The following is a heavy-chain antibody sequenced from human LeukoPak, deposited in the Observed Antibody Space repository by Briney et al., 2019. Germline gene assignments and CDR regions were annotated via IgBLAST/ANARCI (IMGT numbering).Heavy chain of an antibody. Sequence: GSLRLSCAASGFTFSSYSMNWIRQPPGKGLEWIGEINHSGSTNYNPSLKSRVTISVDTSKNQFSLKLSSVTAADTAVYYCARPSGSYHFDYWGQGTLVTVSS. D-gene: IGHD1-26*01. CDR1: GFTFSSYS. CDR2: INHSGST. J-gene: IGHJ4*02. V-gene: IGHV4-34*01. CDR3: ARPSGSYHFDY.